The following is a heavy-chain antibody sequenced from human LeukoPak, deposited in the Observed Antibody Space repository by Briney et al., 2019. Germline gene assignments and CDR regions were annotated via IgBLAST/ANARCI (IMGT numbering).Heavy chain of an antibody. Sequence: GGSLRLSCAASGFTFSSYGMHWVRQAPGKGLEWVAVIWYDGSDKYYTDSVKGRFTISRDNSKNTLDLQMNSLRAGDTAVYYCARGGWEQNQDAFDIWGQGTMVTVSS. CDR2: IWYDGSDK. D-gene: IGHD1-26*01. V-gene: IGHV3-33*01. CDR1: GFTFSSYG. CDR3: ARGGWEQNQDAFDI. J-gene: IGHJ3*02.